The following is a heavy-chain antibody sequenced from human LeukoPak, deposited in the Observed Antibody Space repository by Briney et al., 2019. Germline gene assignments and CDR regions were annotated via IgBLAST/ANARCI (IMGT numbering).Heavy chain of an antibody. V-gene: IGHV1-2*02. CDR1: GYTFTGYY. CDR3: TRGDFYYYNPMDV. Sequence: GASVKVSCKASGYTFTGYYIHWVRQAPGQGLEWVGWINPNSGGTKYAQKLQGRVTMTRDTSITTAYMELSSLRSDDMAVYHCTRGDFYYYNPMDVWGQGTTVTVSS. CDR2: INPNSGGT. J-gene: IGHJ6*02.